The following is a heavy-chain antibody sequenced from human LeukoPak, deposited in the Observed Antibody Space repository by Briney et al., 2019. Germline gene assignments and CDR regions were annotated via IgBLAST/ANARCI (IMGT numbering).Heavy chain of an antibody. CDR1: GLTVRYNY. Sequence: PGGSLRLFCVASGLTVRYNYMTWVRQAPGQGLEWLSLISSGGSPYYADSVKGRFTISRDNSKNTMYLQMNRLRVEDTALYYCGLRIAVAGPFDYWGQGTLVSVSS. J-gene: IGHJ4*02. V-gene: IGHV3-53*01. CDR3: GLRIAVAGPFDY. CDR2: ISSGGSP. D-gene: IGHD6-13*01.